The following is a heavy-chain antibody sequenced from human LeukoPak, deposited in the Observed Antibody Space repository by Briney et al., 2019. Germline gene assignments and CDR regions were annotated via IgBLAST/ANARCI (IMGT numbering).Heavy chain of an antibody. J-gene: IGHJ4*02. CDR2: IYYSGST. CDR3: ARLTLEAVAVN. CDR1: GVSISTYY. V-gene: IGHV4-59*01. D-gene: IGHD6-19*01. Sequence: PSETLSLTCTVSGVSISTYYWSWIRQPPGKGLEWIGYIYYSGSTNYNPSLKSRVTISVDTSKNQFSLKLSSVTAADTAVYYCARLTLEAVAVNWGQGTLVTVSS.